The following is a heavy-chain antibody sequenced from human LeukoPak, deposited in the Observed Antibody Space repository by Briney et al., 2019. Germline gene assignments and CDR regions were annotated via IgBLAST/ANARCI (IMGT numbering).Heavy chain of an antibody. V-gene: IGHV1-8*03. J-gene: IGHJ6*03. D-gene: IGHD6-13*01. Sequence: ASVKVSCKASGYTFTSYDINWVRQAPGQGLEWMGWMNPNSGNTGYAQKFQGRVTITRNTSISTAYMELSSLRSEDTALYYCARVEVAIAAAGTFFDYYYYYMDVWGKGTTVTVSS. CDR1: GYTFTSYD. CDR3: ARVEVAIAAAGTFFDYYYYYMDV. CDR2: MNPNSGNT.